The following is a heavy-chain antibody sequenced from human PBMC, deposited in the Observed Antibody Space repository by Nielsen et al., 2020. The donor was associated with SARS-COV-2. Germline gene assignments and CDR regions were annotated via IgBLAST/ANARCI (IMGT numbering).Heavy chain of an antibody. CDR2: IYHSGST. D-gene: IGHD2-21*01. CDR3: ARGTCDFDY. V-gene: IGHV4-4*02. J-gene: IGHJ4*02. CDR1: GGSIRSSHW. Sequence: SDTLSLTFDVSGGSIRSSHWWSWARQHPGKGLGWMGEIYHSGSTNYNPSLKSRVTISVDKSKNQFSLKLSSVTAADTALYYCARGTCDFDYWGQGTLVTVSS.